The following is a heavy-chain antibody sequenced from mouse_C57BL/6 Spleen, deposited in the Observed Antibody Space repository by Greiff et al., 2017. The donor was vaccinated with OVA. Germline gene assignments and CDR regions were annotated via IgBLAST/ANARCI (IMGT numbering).Heavy chain of an antibody. J-gene: IGHJ3*01. CDR3: AINWDGAWFAY. Sequence: EVKLQESGPGLVKPSQSLSLTCSVTGYSITSGYYWNWIRQFPGNKLEWMGYISYDGSNNYNPSLKNRISITRDTSKNQFFLKLNSVTTEDTATYYCAINWDGAWFAYWGQGTLVTVSA. CDR1: GYSITSGYY. V-gene: IGHV3-6*01. CDR2: ISYDGSN. D-gene: IGHD4-1*01.